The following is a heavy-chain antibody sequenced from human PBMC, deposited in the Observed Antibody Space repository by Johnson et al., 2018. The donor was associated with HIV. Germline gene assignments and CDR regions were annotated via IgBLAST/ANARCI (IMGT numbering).Heavy chain of an antibody. J-gene: IGHJ3*02. V-gene: IGHV3-30*18. CDR1: GFTFSSYG. CDR3: AKDLIAARRGCDAFDI. D-gene: IGHD6-6*01. Sequence: VESGGGVVQPGRSLRLSCAASGFTFSSYGMHWVRQAPGKGLEWVAVISYDGTNKYYADSVRGRFTISRDNSKNTLYLQMNSLRAEDTAVYYCAKDLIAARRGCDAFDIWGQGTMVTVSS. CDR2: ISYDGTNK.